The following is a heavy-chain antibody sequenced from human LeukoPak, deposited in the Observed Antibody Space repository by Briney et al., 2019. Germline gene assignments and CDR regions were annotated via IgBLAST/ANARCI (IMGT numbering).Heavy chain of an antibody. J-gene: IGHJ4*02. CDR3: VRGGGYFFDY. CDR1: GFIFSDQY. CDR2: VRNKAHNYMT. V-gene: IGHV3-72*01. D-gene: IGHD4-23*01. Sequence: RGGSLRLSCVASGFIFSDQYMDWVRQAPGKGLEWLGRVRNKAHNYMTEYAASVKARITISRDDSLKSLFLQLHTLTVEDTAVYYCVRGGGYFFDYWGRGTLVTVSS.